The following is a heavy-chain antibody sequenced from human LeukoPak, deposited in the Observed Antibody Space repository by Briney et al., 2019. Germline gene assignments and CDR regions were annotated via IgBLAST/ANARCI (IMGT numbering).Heavy chain of an antibody. J-gene: IGHJ4*02. Sequence: GGSLRLSCAASGFTFSSYGMHWVRQAPGKGLEWVAIMWCDGSNKYYTDSVKGRFTISRDNSKNTLYLQMNSLRAEDTAVYYCAKVSAAAGSDYWGQGTLVTVSS. V-gene: IGHV3-30*02. CDR1: GFTFSSYG. CDR3: AKVSAAAGSDY. D-gene: IGHD6-13*01. CDR2: MWCDGSNK.